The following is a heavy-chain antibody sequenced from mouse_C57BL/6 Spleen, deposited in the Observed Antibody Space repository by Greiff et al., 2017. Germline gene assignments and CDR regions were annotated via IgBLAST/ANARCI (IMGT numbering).Heavy chain of an antibody. CDR2: INPSNGGT. J-gene: IGHJ2*01. CDR3: AREGFRRFHYFSY. CDR1: GYTFTSYW. V-gene: IGHV1-53*01. Sequence: QVQLQQPGPELVKPGASVKLSCKASGYTFTSYWMHWVKQRPGQGLEWIGNINPSNGGTNYNEKFKGKATLTVDKSSSTAYMQLSSLTSEDSAVYYCAREGFRRFHYFSYWGQGTTLTVSS.